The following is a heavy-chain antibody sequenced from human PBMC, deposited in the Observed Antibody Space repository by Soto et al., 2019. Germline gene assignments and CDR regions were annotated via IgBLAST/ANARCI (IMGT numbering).Heavy chain of an antibody. Sequence: QVQLQESGSGLLKPSQTLSLACGVSGDSLQRGFYHWSWIRQTPGKGLQLIGYIDTNGDTHYDLSLRKRLNMSIVTNESRFYLKLTSVTAADTAVYYCARGTVYYCPNDKCGFFFDHWGQGALVTVSS. CDR2: IDTNGDT. V-gene: IGHV4-31*11. J-gene: IGHJ4*02. CDR1: GDSLQRGFYH. CDR3: ARGTVYYCPNDKCGFFFDH. D-gene: IGHD2-8*01.